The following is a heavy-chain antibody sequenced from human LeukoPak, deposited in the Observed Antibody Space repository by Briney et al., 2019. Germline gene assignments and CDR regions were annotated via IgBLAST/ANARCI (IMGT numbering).Heavy chain of an antibody. D-gene: IGHD2-15*01. CDR1: GFSLSTSGAG. CDR2: VYWNDEK. J-gene: IGHJ4*02. CDR3: AHRHRMPHFDY. V-gene: IGHV2-5*01. Sequence: SGPTLVKPTQTLTLTCTFSGFSLSTSGAGVGWIRQPPGKALEWLALVYWNDEKRYSPSLKSRLTITKDTSKNQVVLTMTNMDPVDTATYYCAHRHRMPHFDYWGQGTLVTVSS.